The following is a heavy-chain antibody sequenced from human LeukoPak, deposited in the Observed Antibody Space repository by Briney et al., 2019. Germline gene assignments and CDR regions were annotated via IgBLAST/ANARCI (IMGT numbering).Heavy chain of an antibody. V-gene: IGHV4-38-2*02. Sequence: SETLSLTCIVPGYSISSGYYWGWIRQPPGKGLEWIGSIYHSGSTNYNPSLKSRVTISVDTSKNQFSLKLSSVTAADTAVYYCARQTGSGLFILPGGQGTLVTVSS. CDR2: IYHSGST. CDR3: ARQTGSGLFILP. CDR1: GYSISSGYY. J-gene: IGHJ4*02. D-gene: IGHD3/OR15-3a*01.